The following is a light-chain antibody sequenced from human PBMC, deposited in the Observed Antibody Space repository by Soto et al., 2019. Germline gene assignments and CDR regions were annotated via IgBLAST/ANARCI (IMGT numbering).Light chain of an antibody. CDR2: GAS. CDR1: QNLSRY. V-gene: IGKV3-15*01. J-gene: IGKJ1*01. Sequence: VLTQYTGTLSLSPGDRASLSPRASQNLSRYFLAWYQQKPGQAPRLLIYGASTRATGIPARFSGSGSGTEFTLTISSLQSEDFAVYYCQQYNNWRTFGQGTKVDIK. CDR3: QQYNNWRT.